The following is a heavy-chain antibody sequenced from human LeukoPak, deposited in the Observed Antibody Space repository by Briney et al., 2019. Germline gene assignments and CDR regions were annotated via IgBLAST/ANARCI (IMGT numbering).Heavy chain of an antibody. CDR2: VYTSGST. CDR1: GDSISSGSFH. J-gene: IGHJ4*02. Sequence: SQTLSLTCTFSGDSISSGSFHWSWIRQPAGKGLEWIGHVYTSGSTAYNPSLKSRVAISVDMSKNQFSLKLSSVTAADTAVYYCAREDYDFWSGYYRFDYWGQGTLVTVSS. CDR3: AREDYDFWSGYYRFDY. V-gene: IGHV4-61*09. D-gene: IGHD3-3*01.